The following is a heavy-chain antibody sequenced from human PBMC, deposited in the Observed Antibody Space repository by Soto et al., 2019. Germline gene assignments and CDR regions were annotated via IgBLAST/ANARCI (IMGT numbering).Heavy chain of an antibody. Sequence: QVQLQESGPGLVKPSETLSLTCTVSGYSISSGYYWSWIRQTPGKGLEWIGSISHSGTSFYNPSLRDRVTISMDPSNNHFSLKLNSLTVTDTSVYYCARDSGGHSVWVHWSDPWGQGTLVTVSS. CDR1: GYSISSGYY. V-gene: IGHV4-38-2*02. CDR2: ISHSGTS. J-gene: IGHJ5*02. D-gene: IGHD2-8*02. CDR3: ARDSGGHSVWVHWSDP.